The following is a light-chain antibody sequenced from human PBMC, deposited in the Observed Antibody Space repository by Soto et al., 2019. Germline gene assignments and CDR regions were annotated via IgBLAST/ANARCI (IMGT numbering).Light chain of an antibody. J-gene: IGLJ1*01. CDR3: PSYYRSLRPD. CDR1: SSNIGAGYD. V-gene: IGLV1-40*01. Sequence: QSVLTQPPSVSGAPGQRVTISCTGSSSNIGAGYDVHWYQQLPGTAPKLLIYGNSNRPSGVPDRFSGSKSGTSASLAITGLQAEYDAESYCPSYYRSLRPDFVPVTKLTVL. CDR2: GNS.